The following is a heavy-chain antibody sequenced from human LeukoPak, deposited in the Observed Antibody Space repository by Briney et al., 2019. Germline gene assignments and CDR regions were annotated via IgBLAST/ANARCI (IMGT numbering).Heavy chain of an antibody. V-gene: IGHV3-48*03. CDR1: GFTFTIYE. Sequence: GGSLRLSCAASGFTFTIYEMNWVRQAPGKGLEWVSYISSSGSTIYYADSVKGRFTISRDNAKNSLYLQMNSLRAEDTAVYYCARGGQLGWLQSFDYWGQGTLVTVSS. D-gene: IGHD5-24*01. CDR3: ARGGQLGWLQSFDY. J-gene: IGHJ4*02. CDR2: ISSSGSTI.